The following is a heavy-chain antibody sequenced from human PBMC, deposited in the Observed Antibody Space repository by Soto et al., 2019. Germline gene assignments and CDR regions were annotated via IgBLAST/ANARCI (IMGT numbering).Heavy chain of an antibody. Sequence: QTGGSLRLSCAASGFTFSSYAMSWVRQAPGKGLEWVSAISGSGGSTYYADSVKGRFTISRDNSKNTLYLQMNSLRAEDTAVYYCAKLTDKWLLYLGMDVWGQGTTVTVSS. CDR1: GFTFSSYA. CDR2: ISGSGGST. CDR3: AKLTDKWLLYLGMDV. D-gene: IGHD3-3*01. V-gene: IGHV3-23*01. J-gene: IGHJ6*02.